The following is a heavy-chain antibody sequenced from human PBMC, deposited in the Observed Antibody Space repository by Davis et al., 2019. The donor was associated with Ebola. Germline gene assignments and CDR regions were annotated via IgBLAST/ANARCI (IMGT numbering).Heavy chain of an antibody. CDR3: ATQMGRIAPRPAFNI. CDR2: INPNSGGS. D-gene: IGHD5-24*01. Sequence: ASVKVSCKASGYTFTGYYIHWVRQAPGQELEWMGWINPNSGGSSSTLQFQGRVTMTSDTSISTAYMNLGSLTSDDTAVYYCATQMGRIAPRPAFNIWGQGTLVSVSS. V-gene: IGHV1-2*02. CDR1: GYTFTGYY. J-gene: IGHJ3*02.